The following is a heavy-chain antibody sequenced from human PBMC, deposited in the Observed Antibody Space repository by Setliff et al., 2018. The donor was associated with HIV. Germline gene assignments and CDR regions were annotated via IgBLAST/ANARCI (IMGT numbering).Heavy chain of an antibody. V-gene: IGHV1-69*05. J-gene: IGHJ4*02. CDR1: GGTFTSYA. Sequence: GASVKVSCKASGGTFTSYAFNWVRQAPGQRLEWMGEIMPIFGVTKYAQKSQGRLSISTGESTRTAYMELTSLTSEDTAVYFCATRLSGYTSYYFDQWGQGTLVTVSS. CDR2: IMPIFGVT. CDR3: ATRLSGYTSYYFDQ. D-gene: IGHD5-12*01.